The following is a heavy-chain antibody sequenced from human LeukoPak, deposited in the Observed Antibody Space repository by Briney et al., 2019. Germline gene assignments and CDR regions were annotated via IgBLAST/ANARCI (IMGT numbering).Heavy chain of an antibody. D-gene: IGHD2-2*01. V-gene: IGHV1-8*01. CDR2: MNPNSGNT. Sequence: ASVKVSCKASGYTFTSYDINWVRQATGQGLEWMGWMNPNSGNTGYAQKFQGRVTMTRNTSISTAYMELSSLRSEDTAVYYCARSSDIVVVPAATTYYYYYMDVWGKGTTVTVSS. CDR3: ARSSDIVVVPAATTYYYYYMDV. CDR1: GYTFTSYD. J-gene: IGHJ6*03.